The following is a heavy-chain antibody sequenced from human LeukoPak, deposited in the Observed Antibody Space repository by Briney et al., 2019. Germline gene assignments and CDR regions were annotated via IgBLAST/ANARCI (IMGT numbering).Heavy chain of an antibody. D-gene: IGHD6-6*01. Sequence: SETLSLTCTVSGGSISSYYWSWIRQPPGKGLEWIGYIYTSGSTNYNPSLKSRVTISVDTSKNQFSLKLRSVTAADTAVYYCARHVGHSSSIDYWGQGTLVTVSS. CDR1: GGSISSYY. CDR3: ARHVGHSSSIDY. J-gene: IGHJ4*02. CDR2: IYTSGST. V-gene: IGHV4-4*09.